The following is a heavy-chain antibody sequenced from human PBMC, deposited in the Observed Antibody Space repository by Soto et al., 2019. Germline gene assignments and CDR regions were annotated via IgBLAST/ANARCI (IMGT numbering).Heavy chain of an antibody. V-gene: IGHV1-69*13. D-gene: IGHD1-26*01. CDR2: IIPIFGTA. CDR3: ARDEVVGATMTDNWFDP. Sequence: GASVKVSCKASGGTFSSYAISWVRQAPGQGLEWMGGIIPIFGTANYAQKFQGRVTITADESTSTAYMELSSLRSEDTAVYYCARDEVVGATMTDNWFDPWGQGTLVTVSS. J-gene: IGHJ5*02. CDR1: GGTFSSYA.